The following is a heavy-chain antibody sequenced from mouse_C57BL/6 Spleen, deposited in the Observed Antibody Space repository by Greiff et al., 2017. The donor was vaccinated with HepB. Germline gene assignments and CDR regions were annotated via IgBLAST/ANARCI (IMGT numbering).Heavy chain of an antibody. D-gene: IGHD1-1*01. V-gene: IGHV14-3*01. Sequence: EVQLQQSVAELVRPGASVKLSCTASGFNINNTYMHWVKQRPEQGLEWIGSIDPANGNTKYAPKFQGKATITADTSSNTVDVELSSLTSEDTAIYYGARGYYGSSPFAYWGQGTMVTVSA. CDR2: IDPANGNT. J-gene: IGHJ3*01. CDR1: GFNINNTY. CDR3: ARGYYGSSPFAY.